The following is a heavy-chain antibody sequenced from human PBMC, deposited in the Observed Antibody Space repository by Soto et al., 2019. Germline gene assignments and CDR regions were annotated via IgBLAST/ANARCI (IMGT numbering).Heavy chain of an antibody. CDR1: GYTFTSYD. Sequence: QVQLVQSGAEVKKPGASVKVSCKASGYTFTSYDINWVRQATGQGLEWMGWMNPNSGNTGYAQKFQGRVTMTRHTSISTAYMELSSLRSEDTAVYYCARGPVYYCSCVSCYYNWFDPWGQGTLVTVSS. CDR2: MNPNSGNT. V-gene: IGHV1-8*01. D-gene: IGHD2-15*01. J-gene: IGHJ5*02. CDR3: ARGPVYYCSCVSCYYNWFDP.